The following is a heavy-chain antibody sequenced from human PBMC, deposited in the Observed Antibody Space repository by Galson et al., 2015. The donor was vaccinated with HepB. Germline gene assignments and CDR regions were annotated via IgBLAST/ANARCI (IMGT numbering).Heavy chain of an antibody. CDR1: GFTFSGYG. CDR2: IWYDGSKT. V-gene: IGHV3-33*01. D-gene: IGHD3-3*01. CDR3: AREGGSGYALDY. Sequence: SLRLSCAASGFTFSGYGMHWVRQAPGKGLEWVAIIWYDGSKTYYAGSVKGRVTISRDNSKNTLYLQMNSLRPEDTAVYYCAREGGSGYALDYWGQGTLVTVSS. J-gene: IGHJ4*02.